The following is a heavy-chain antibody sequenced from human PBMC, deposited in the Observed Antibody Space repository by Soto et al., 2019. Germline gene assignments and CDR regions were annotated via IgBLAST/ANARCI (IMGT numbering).Heavy chain of an antibody. CDR1: GFTASSNY. CDR3: VIATDKVDAFKI. Sequence: GGSLRLSCAASGFTASSNYMSWVSQAPGKGLEWVSVIYSDGSTYYEDSVKGRCTMSRVNSKNELCLQRNSLRAEDTGVNYCVIATDKVDAFKIWGQGTMVTVSS. J-gene: IGHJ3*02. CDR2: IYSDGST. V-gene: IGHV3-66*02. D-gene: IGHD6-13*01.